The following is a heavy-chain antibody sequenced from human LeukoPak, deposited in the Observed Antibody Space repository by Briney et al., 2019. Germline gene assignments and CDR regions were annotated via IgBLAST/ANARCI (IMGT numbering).Heavy chain of an antibody. D-gene: IGHD3-22*01. V-gene: IGHV4-39*01. CDR2: IYYSGST. Sequence: SETLSLTCTVSGGSISSSSYYWGWIRQPPGKGLEWIGSIYYSGSTYYNPSLKSRVTISVDTSKNQFSLKLSSVTAADTAVYYCARTPYYYDSSGHYDYWGQGTLVTVSS. J-gene: IGHJ4*02. CDR1: GGSISSSSYY. CDR3: ARTPYYYDSSGHYDY.